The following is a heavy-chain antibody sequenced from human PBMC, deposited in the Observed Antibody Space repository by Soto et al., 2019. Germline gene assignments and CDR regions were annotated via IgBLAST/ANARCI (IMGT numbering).Heavy chain of an antibody. CDR3: ARDRGETNWFDP. Sequence: SVKVSCKASGGTFSSYAISWVRQAPGQGLEWMGGIIPIFGTANYAQKFQGRVTITADESTSTAYMELSSLRSEDTAVYYCARDRGETNWFDPWGQGTLVTVSS. D-gene: IGHD3-3*01. V-gene: IGHV1-69*13. CDR1: GGTFSSYA. CDR2: IIPIFGTA. J-gene: IGHJ5*02.